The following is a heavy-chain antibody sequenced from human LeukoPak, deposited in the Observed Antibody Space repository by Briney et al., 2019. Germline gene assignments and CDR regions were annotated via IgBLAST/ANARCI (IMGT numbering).Heavy chain of an antibody. CDR1: GFTFSTYS. CDR2: VNLQGST. V-gene: IGHV4-34*01. Sequence: TGGSLRLSCVASGFTFSTYSMNWVRQAPGKGLEWIGEVNLQGSTNYNPSLMGRVAIAVDTSENHISLQLTSVTAADTAVYYCAREGGPYRPLDYSGQGTLVTVSS. J-gene: IGHJ4*02. CDR3: AREGGPYRPLDY.